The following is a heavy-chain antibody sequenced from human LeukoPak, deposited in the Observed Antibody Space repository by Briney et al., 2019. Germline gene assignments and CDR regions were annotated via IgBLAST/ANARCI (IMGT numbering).Heavy chain of an antibody. J-gene: IGHJ4*02. CDR2: IIPIFGTA. Sequence: SVKVSCKASGGTFSSYAISWVRQAPGQGLEWMGGIIPIFGTANYAQKFQGRVTITTDESTSTAYMELSSLRSEDTAVYYCARSPRADYYDSSGYYLYWGQGTLVTVSS. CDR3: ARSPRADYYDSSGYYLY. CDR1: GGTFSSYA. D-gene: IGHD3-22*01. V-gene: IGHV1-69*05.